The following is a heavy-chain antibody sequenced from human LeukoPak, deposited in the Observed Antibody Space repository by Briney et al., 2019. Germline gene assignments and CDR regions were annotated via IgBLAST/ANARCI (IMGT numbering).Heavy chain of an antibody. CDR1: GGTFSSYA. D-gene: IGHD1-26*01. V-gene: IGHV1-69*05. Sequence: ASVKVSCKASGGTFSSYAISWVRQAPGQGLEWMGGIIPIFGTANYAQKFQGRVTITTDESTSTAYMELSSLRSEDTAVYYCAREIVGANYDYYYYMDVWGKGTTVTVSS. CDR2: IIPIFGTA. CDR3: AREIVGANYDYYYYMDV. J-gene: IGHJ6*03.